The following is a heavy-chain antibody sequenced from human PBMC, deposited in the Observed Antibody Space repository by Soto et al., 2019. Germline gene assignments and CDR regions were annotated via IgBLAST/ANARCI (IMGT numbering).Heavy chain of an antibody. D-gene: IGHD3-10*01. CDR1: GFSLRNARMG. CDR3: ARMLAVNYYYYYADV. CDR2: ILSNDEK. V-gene: IGHV2-26*01. J-gene: IGHJ6*02. Sequence: QVTWKESGPVLVKPAETLTLTCTVSGFSLRNARMGVSWIRQPPGKALEWLAHILSNDEKSYNKSLQTRLTISKDTSKSQVVLTMTYMDPVDTATYFCARMLAVNYYYYYADVWGEGTTVTVSS.